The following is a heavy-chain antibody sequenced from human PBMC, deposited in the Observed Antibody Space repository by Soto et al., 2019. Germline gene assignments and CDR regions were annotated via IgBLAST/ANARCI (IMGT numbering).Heavy chain of an antibody. CDR3: ARSEGLVIPAEDPNDY. V-gene: IGHV1-69*01. CDR1: GGTFSSYA. J-gene: IGHJ4*02. D-gene: IGHD2-2*01. Sequence: QVQLVQSGAEVQKPGSSVKVSCKASGGTFSSYAISWVRQAPGQGLEWMGGIIPIFGTANYAQKFQGRVTITADESTSTAYMELSSLRSEDTAVYYCARSEGLVIPAEDPNDYWGQGTLVTVSS. CDR2: IIPIFGTA.